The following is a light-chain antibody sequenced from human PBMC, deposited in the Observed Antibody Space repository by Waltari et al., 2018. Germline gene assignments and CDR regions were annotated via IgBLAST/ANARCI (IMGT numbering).Light chain of an antibody. CDR2: AAS. CDR3: QQYNNWPTWT. Sequence: EIVMTQSPATLSVSPGERATLSCRASPSVTNNLAWYQQKPGQAPRPLIYAASTRATGIPARFSGSGSGTEFTLTITSLQSEDFAVYYCQQYNNWPTWTFGQGTKVEIK. V-gene: IGKV3-15*01. J-gene: IGKJ1*01. CDR1: PSVTNN.